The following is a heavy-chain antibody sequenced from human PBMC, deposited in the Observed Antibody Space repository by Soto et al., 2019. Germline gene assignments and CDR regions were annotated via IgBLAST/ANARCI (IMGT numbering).Heavy chain of an antibody. CDR1: GFTFSSYG. CDR3: ARSPYSVSYLAYFDY. Sequence: QLQLVESGGGVVQPGRSLRLSCAASGFTFSSYGMHWVRQAPGKGLEWVAVISYDGSNKYYADSVEARFTISRDNSKNTLYLQLNSLRAADTSVYYCARSPYSVSYLAYFDYWGQGTLVTVSS. J-gene: IGHJ4*02. D-gene: IGHD1-26*01. V-gene: IGHV3-30*03. CDR2: ISYDGSNK.